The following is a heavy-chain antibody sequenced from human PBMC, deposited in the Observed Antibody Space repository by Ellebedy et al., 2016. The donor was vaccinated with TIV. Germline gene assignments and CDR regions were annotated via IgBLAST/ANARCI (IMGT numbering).Heavy chain of an antibody. J-gene: IGHJ3*01. V-gene: IGHV3-43*01. CDR1: GFTFDDFT. CDR3: VKDSGVAAGGDALAF. Sequence: GESLKISCAASGFTFDDFTMHWVRQSPERGLEWLALISWDARFTHYADFVQGRFSISRDNSKNSVYLQMNSLKTEDDAFYYCVKDSGVAAGGDALAFWGQGAKVTLSS. CDR2: ISWDARFT. D-gene: IGHD2-21*02.